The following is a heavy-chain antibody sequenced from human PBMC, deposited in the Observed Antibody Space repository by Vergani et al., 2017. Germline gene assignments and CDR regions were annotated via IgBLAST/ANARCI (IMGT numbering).Heavy chain of an antibody. V-gene: IGHV3-43*02. CDR1: GFTFDDYA. J-gene: IGHJ5*02. CDR3: AKDRQSEYHVPFDP. CDR2: ISGDGGST. D-gene: IGHD1-14*01. Sequence: EVQLVESGGGVVQPGGYLRLSCAASGFTFDDYAMHWVRQAPGKGLEWVSLISGDGGSTYYADSVKCRFTISRDNSTNSLYLQMNSLRTEDTALYYCAKDRQSEYHVPFDPWGQGTLVTVSS.